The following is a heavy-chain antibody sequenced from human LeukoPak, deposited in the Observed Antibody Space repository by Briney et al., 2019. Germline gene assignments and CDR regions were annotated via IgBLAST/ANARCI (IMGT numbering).Heavy chain of an antibody. CDR3: ARDNDVSGHYGYFDY. J-gene: IGHJ4*02. CDR1: GFTFSSYG. D-gene: IGHD3-22*01. CDR2: ISYDGSNK. V-gene: IGHV3-30*03. Sequence: PGGSLRLSCAASGFTFSSYGMHWVRQAPGKGLEWVAVISYDGSNKYYADSVKGRFTISRDNSKNTLYLQMNSLRAEDTAVYYCARDNDVSGHYGYFDYWGQGTLVIVSS.